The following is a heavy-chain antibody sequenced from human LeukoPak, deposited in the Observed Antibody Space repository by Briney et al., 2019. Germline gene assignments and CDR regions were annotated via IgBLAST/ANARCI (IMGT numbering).Heavy chain of an antibody. CDR1: GFSFSKND. Sequence: GGSLRLSCAASGFSFSKNDMHWVRQRTGKGLEWVSGIWTAGDTNYPGSVKGRFTISRETAKNSLYLQMSSLRAEDTAVYYCAGRTSWYYGFDVWGQGTTVTVSS. CDR3: AGRTSWYYGFDV. V-gene: IGHV3-13*01. CDR2: IWTAGDT. J-gene: IGHJ6*02.